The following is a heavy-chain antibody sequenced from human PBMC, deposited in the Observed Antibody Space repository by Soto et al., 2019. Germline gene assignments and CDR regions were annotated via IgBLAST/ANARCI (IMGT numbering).Heavy chain of an antibody. CDR2: IDWDDDK. CDR1: GFSLSTSGMC. Sequence: SGPTLVNPTQTLTLTCTFSGFSLSTSGMCVSWIRQPPGKALEWLARIDWDDDKYYSTSLKTRLTISKDTSKNQVVLTMTNMDPVDTATYYCALIFVGYSGYGRFDYWGQGTLVTVSS. J-gene: IGHJ4*02. V-gene: IGHV2-70*11. D-gene: IGHD5-12*01. CDR3: ALIFVGYSGYGRFDY.